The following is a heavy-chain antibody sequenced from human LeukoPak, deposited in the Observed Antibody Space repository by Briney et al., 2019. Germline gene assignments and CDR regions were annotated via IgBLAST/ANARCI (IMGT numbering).Heavy chain of an antibody. V-gene: IGHV3-9*01. J-gene: IGHJ4*02. CDR2: ISWNSGSI. D-gene: IGHD1-26*01. CDR3: AKEIIVGGPLDY. CDR1: GFTFDDYA. Sequence: GGSLRLSCAASGFTFDDYAMHWVRHAPGKGLEWVSGISWNSGSIGYADSVKGRFTISRDNAKNSLYLQMNSLRAEDTTLYYCAKEIIVGGPLDYWGQGTLVTVSS.